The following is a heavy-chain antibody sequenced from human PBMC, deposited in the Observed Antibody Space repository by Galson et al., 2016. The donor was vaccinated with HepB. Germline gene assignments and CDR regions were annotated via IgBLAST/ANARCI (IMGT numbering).Heavy chain of an antibody. Sequence: SVKVSCKASGYTFTSYGISWVRQAPGQGREWMGWISAYNGDTNYAQKFQGRVTLTTDTSTTTVYMELRSLGSDDTAVYYCARKPPGGALDVWGQGTTVTVSS. J-gene: IGHJ6*02. CDR2: ISAYNGDT. CDR1: GYTFTSYG. V-gene: IGHV1-18*01. CDR3: ARKPPGGALDV. D-gene: IGHD3-16*01.